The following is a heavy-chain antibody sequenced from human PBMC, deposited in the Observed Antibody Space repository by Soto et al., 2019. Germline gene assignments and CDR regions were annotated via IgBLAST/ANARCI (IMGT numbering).Heavy chain of an antibody. D-gene: IGHD3-10*01. CDR2: INHSGST. CDR3: ARIWFGTYDY. V-gene: IGHV4-34*01. Sequence: PSETLSLTCAVYGGSFSGYYWSWIRQPPGKGLEWIGEINHSGSTNYNPSLKSRVTISVDTSKNQFSLKLSSVTAADTAVYYCARIWFGTYDYWGQGTLVTVSS. J-gene: IGHJ4*02. CDR1: GGSFSGYY.